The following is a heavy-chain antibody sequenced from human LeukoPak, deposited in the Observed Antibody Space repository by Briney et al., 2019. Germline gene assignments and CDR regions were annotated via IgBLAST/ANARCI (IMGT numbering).Heavy chain of an antibody. CDR3: AREVGSSWWDNWLDP. CDR1: DITFSSDS. D-gene: IGHD6-13*01. Sequence: PGGSLRLSCAASDITFSSDSMHWVRQAPGRGLEWISRIKSDGSSTDYADSVKGRFIISRDNAKNMLYLYMNSLRVEDTAVYYCAREVGSSWWDNWLDPWGQGTLVTVSS. J-gene: IGHJ5*02. CDR2: IKSDGSST. V-gene: IGHV3-74*01.